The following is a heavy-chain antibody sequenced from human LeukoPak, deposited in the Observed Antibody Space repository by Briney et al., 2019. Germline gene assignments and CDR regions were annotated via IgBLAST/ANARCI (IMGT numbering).Heavy chain of an antibody. V-gene: IGHV4-39*07. J-gene: IGHJ6*03. CDR2: IYHSGST. Sequence: PSETLSLTCTVSGGSISSGTYYWARIPQPPGRGLEWIGTIYHSGSTYYNPSLKTRVTISVDTSKNQFSLNLTSLTAADTAVYYCARDRKYYYHMDVWGKGTTVTVSS. CDR1: GGSISSGTYY. D-gene: IGHD1-14*01. CDR3: ARDRKYYYHMDV.